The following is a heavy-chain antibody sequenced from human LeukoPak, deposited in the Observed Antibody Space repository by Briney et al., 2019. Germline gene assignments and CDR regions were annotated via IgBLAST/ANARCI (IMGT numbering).Heavy chain of an antibody. CDR1: GGSFSGYY. V-gene: IGHV4-34*01. J-gene: IGHJ4*02. D-gene: IGHD3-3*01. CDR3: ARVLLYCDFWSGVTRYYFDY. Sequence: SETLSLTCAVYGGSFSGYYWSWIRQPPGKGLEWIGEINHSGSTNYNPSLKSRVTISVDTSENQFSLKLSSVTAADTAVYYCARVLLYCDFWSGVTRYYFDYWGQGTLVTVSS. CDR2: INHSGST.